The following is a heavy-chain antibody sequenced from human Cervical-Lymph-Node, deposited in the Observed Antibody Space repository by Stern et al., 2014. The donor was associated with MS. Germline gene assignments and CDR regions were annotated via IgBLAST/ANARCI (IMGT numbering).Heavy chain of an antibody. CDR1: GGSISSYY. J-gene: IGHJ3*02. CDR3: ARTLRRRPDAFDI. D-gene: IGHD4-17*01. Sequence: QLQLQESGPGLVKPSETLSLTCTVSGGSISSYYWSWIRQPPGKGLEWIGYIYYSGSTNYNPSLKSRFTISVDTSKNQFSLKLSSVTAADTAVYYCARTLRRRPDAFDIWGQGTMVTVSS. V-gene: IGHV4-59*01. CDR2: IYYSGST.